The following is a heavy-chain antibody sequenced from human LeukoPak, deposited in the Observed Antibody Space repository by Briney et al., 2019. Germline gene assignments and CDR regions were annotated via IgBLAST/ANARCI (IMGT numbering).Heavy chain of an antibody. CDR1: GGTFSGYA. CDR3: ARDGYNFGVARSWFDP. D-gene: IGHD3-3*01. Sequence: ASVKVSCKASGGTFSGYAISWVRQAPGQGLEWMGGIIPIFGTANYAQKFQGRVTITADESTSTAYMDLSSLRSEDTAVYYCARDGYNFGVARSWFDPWGQGTLVTVSS. V-gene: IGHV1-69*13. CDR2: IIPIFGTA. J-gene: IGHJ5*02.